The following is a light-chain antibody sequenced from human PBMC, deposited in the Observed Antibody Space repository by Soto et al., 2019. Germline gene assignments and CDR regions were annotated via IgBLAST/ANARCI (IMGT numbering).Light chain of an antibody. CDR1: QSVSSSY. J-gene: IGKJ2*01. Sequence: EIVLTQSPGTLSLSPGERATLSCRASQSVSSSYLAWYQQKPGQAPRLLIYGASSRATGIPDRFSGSGSGKDFPLTRSRLDPEDFAVYYCQQYGSAPPYTCGQGTKLQL. CDR3: QQYGSAPPYT. CDR2: GAS. V-gene: IGKV3-20*01.